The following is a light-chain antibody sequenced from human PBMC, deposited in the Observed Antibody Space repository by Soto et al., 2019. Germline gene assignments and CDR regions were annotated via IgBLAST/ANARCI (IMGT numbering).Light chain of an antibody. Sequence: DIQMTQSPSTLSASVGDRVTIRCRASESISSWLAWYQQKPGKAPKVLIYDASSLKSGVPSRFSGSGSGTEFTLTISSLQPDDLATYYCQQYNRYSRTFGQGTKVDIK. J-gene: IGKJ1*01. CDR3: QQYNRYSRT. CDR2: DAS. V-gene: IGKV1-5*01. CDR1: ESISSW.